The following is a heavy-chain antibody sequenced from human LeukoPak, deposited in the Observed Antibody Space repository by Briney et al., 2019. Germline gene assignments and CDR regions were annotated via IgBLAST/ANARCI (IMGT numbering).Heavy chain of an antibody. CDR3: AKPGCSFTNCYINY. CDR2: ISWNSGNI. Sequence: GGSLRLSCAASGFTFGDYAMHWVRQAPGRGLEWVSSISWNSGNIVYADSVKGRFIISRDNAKNSLHLQMNSLRPEDTALYYCAKPGCSFTNCYINYWGQGTLVTVSS. D-gene: IGHD2-2*02. V-gene: IGHV3-9*01. J-gene: IGHJ4*02. CDR1: GFTFGDYA.